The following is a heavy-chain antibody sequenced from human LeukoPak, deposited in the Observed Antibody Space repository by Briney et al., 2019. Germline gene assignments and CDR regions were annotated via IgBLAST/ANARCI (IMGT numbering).Heavy chain of an antibody. CDR3: AKAEGYDILTGLDY. CDR2: IGASGGST. CDR1: GFTFNNYA. J-gene: IGHJ4*02. Sequence: PGGSLRLSCAASGFTFNNYAMSWVRQAPGKGLEWVSGIGASGGSTYYADSVKGRFTISRDNSKNTLYLQMNSLRTEDTAVHYCAKAEGYDILTGLDYWGQGTLVTVSS. D-gene: IGHD3-9*01. V-gene: IGHV3-23*01.